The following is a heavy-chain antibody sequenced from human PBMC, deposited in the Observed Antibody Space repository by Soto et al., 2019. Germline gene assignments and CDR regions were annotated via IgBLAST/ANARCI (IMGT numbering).Heavy chain of an antibody. CDR2: ISGSGGST. J-gene: IGHJ6*03. Sequence: PGGSLRLSCAASGFTFSSYAMSWVRQAPGKGLEWVSAISGSGGSTYYADSVKGRFTISRDNSKNTLYLQMNSLRAEDTAVYYCAKAPWGVATIFDYYYMDVWGKGTTVIVSS. CDR1: GFTFSSYA. V-gene: IGHV3-23*01. CDR3: AKAPWGVATIFDYYYMDV. D-gene: IGHD5-12*01.